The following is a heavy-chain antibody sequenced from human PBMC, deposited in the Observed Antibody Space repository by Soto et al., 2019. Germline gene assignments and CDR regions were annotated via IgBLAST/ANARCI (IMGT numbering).Heavy chain of an antibody. CDR1: GFTFSSYW. D-gene: IGHD3-9*01. J-gene: IGHJ6*03. CDR2: IKQDGSEK. CDR3: AFDMENYYYMDV. V-gene: IGHV3-7*01. Sequence: PGGSLRLSCAASGFTFSSYWMSWVRQAPGKGLEWVANIKQDGSEKYYVDTVRGRFTISRDNAKNSLYLQMNSLRAEDTAVYYCAFDMENYYYMDVWGKGTTVTVSS.